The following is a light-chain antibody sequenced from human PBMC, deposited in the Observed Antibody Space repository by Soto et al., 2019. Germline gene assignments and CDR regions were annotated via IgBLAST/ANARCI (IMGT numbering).Light chain of an antibody. CDR3: SSYTASNILEV. CDR2: EVT. J-gene: IGLJ1*01. V-gene: IGLV2-14*01. CDR1: SSDVGGYNF. Sequence: QSVLTQPASVSGSPGQSITISCTGTSSDVGGYNFFSWYQQHPGKAPKLIIYEVTHRPSGVSNRFSGSKSGNTASLTISGLRAEDEADYYCSSYTASNILEVFGTGTKLTVL.